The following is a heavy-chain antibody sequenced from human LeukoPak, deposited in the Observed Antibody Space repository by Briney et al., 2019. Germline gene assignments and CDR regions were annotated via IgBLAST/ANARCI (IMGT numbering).Heavy chain of an antibody. V-gene: IGHV4-39*07. CDR3: ARLMTTVTTFDP. D-gene: IGHD4-17*01. CDR1: GGSISSSSYY. J-gene: IGHJ5*02. Sequence: PSETLSLTCTVSGGSISSSSYYWGWIRQPPGKGLEWIGSIYYSGSTYYNPSLKSRVTISVDTSKNQFSLKLSSVTAADTAVYYCARLMTTVTTFDPWGQGTLVTVSS. CDR2: IYYSGST.